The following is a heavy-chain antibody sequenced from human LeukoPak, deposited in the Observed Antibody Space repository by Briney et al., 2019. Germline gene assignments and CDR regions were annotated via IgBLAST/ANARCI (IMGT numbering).Heavy chain of an antibody. J-gene: IGHJ6*03. CDR1: GGSISSYY. D-gene: IGHD6-6*01. CDR2: IYYSGST. Sequence: KASETLSLTCTVSGGSISSYYWSWIRQPPGKGLEWIGYIYYSGSTNYNPSLKSRVTISVDTSKNQFSLKLSSVTAADTAVYYCARGHHSSSSLGGYYYYYMDVWGKGTTVTVSS. V-gene: IGHV4-59*01. CDR3: ARGHHSSSSLGGYYYYYMDV.